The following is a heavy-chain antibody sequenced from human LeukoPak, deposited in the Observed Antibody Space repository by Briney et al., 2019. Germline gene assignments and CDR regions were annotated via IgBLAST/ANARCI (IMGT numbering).Heavy chain of an antibody. CDR1: GFTLSSYA. Sequence: GGSLRLSCAASGFTLSSYAMYWVRQAPGRGLEWVAVISYDGSTYYYADSVKGRFTISRDNSKNTLYLQMNSLRGGDTAVYYCARVGGNAKLVSSRYYYYGMDVWGQGTTVTVSS. J-gene: IGHJ6*02. CDR2: ISYDGSTY. D-gene: IGHD1-1*01. CDR3: ARVGGNAKLVSSRYYYYGMDV. V-gene: IGHV3-30-3*01.